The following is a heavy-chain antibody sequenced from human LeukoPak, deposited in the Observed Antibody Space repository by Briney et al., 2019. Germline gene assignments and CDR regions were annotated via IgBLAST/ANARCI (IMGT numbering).Heavy chain of an antibody. V-gene: IGHV1-2*04. J-gene: IGHJ5*02. CDR3: ARSVAAAGTDWFDP. CDR1: GYTFTGYF. CDR2: INPNSGGT. D-gene: IGHD6-13*01. Sequence: ASVKVSCKASGYTFTGYFMHWVRQAPGQGLEWMGWINPNSGGTNYAQKFQGWVTMTRDTSISTAYMELSRLRSDDTAVYYCARSVAAAGTDWFDPWGQGTLVTVSS.